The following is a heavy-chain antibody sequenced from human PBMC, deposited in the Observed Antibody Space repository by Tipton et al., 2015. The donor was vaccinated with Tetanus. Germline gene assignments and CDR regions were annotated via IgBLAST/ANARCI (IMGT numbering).Heavy chain of an antibody. J-gene: IGHJ5*02. CDR2: IYYSGST. CDR3: ARDQGGGRVVRLNWFDP. Sequence: TLSLTCSVSNGSLTVGGYYWSWIRQHPGKGPEWIGYIYYSGSTYYNPSLKSRVTISVDTSKNQFSLNLSSVTAADTAVYYCARDQGGGRVVRLNWFDPWGQGTLVTVSS. CDR1: NGSLTVGGYY. V-gene: IGHV4-31*03. D-gene: IGHD6-6*01.